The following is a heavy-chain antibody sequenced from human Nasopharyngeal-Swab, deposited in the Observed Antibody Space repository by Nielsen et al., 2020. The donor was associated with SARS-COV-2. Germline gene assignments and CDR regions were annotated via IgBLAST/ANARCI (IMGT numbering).Heavy chain of an antibody. CDR2: ITGGGGTT. CDR3: AKPTLPPWIQLWLPLYYYYGMDV. V-gene: IGHV3-23*01. J-gene: IGHJ6*02. D-gene: IGHD5-18*01. Sequence: GGSLRLSCAASGFTFSSYAMSWVRQAPGKGLEWVSVITGGGGTTYYADSVKGRFTISRDNSKNTLYLQINSLRADDTAVYYCAKPTLPPWIQLWLPLYYYYGMDVWGQGTTVTVSS. CDR1: GFTFSSYA.